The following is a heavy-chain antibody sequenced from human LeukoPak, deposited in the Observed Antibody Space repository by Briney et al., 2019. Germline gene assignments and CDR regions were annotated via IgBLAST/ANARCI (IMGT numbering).Heavy chain of an antibody. V-gene: IGHV3-30-3*01. J-gene: IGHJ3*02. Sequence: GGSLRLSCTASGFTFSTYGMHWVRQAPGKGLKWVAVISFDETTTNYEDSVKGRFTISRDSSKSTLYSQMNSLREEDTAIYYCARDVGSVATTGASDMWGQGTLVTVSS. CDR2: ISFDETTT. CDR3: ARDVGSVATTGASDM. CDR1: GFTFSTYG. D-gene: IGHD1-1*01.